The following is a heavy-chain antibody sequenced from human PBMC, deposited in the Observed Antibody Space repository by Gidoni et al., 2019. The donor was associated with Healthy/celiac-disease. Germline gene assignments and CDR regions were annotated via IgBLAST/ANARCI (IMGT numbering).Heavy chain of an antibody. V-gene: IGHV4-59*01. CDR3: ARVRSPVNAFDI. D-gene: IGHD3-22*01. J-gene: IGHJ3*02. Sequence: QVQLQESGPGLVKPSETLSLTCTVPGGSISSYYWSWIRQPPGKGLEWIGYIYYRGSTNYNPSPKSRVTISVDTSKNQFSLKLSSVTAADTAVYYCARVRSPVNAFDIWGQGTMVTVSS. CDR2: IYYRGST. CDR1: GGSISSYY.